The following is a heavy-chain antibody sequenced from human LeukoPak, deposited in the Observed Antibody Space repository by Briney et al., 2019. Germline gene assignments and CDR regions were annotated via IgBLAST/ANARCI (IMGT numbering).Heavy chain of an antibody. J-gene: IGHJ4*02. D-gene: IGHD6-13*01. CDR3: ASGRQLGY. V-gene: IGHV3-7*01. CDR1: GFTFSNYW. Sequence: GGSLRLSCAASGFTFSNYWMSWFRKAPGKGLEWVANIKEDGSEKYYVDSVKGRFTISRDNARNSLYLQMNSLRAEDTAVYYCASGRQLGYWGQGTLVTVSS. CDR2: IKEDGSEK.